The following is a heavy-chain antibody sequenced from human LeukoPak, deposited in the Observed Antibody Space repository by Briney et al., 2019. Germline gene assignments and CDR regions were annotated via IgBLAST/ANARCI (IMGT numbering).Heavy chain of an antibody. D-gene: IGHD6-19*01. Sequence: ASVKDSCKASGYTLTDYYMHWVRQAPGQGLEWMGRINPYSGGTNYAQKFQGRVTMTRDTSISTAYMELSRLKSDDTAVYYCARDYSSGWYVYWGQGTLVTVSS. CDR1: GYTLTDYY. CDR2: INPYSGGT. V-gene: IGHV1-2*06. J-gene: IGHJ4*02. CDR3: ARDYSSGWYVY.